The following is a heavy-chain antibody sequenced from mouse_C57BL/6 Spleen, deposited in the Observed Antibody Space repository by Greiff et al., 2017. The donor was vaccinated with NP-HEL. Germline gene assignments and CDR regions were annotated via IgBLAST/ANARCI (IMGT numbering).Heavy chain of an antibody. D-gene: IGHD1-1*01. J-gene: IGHJ4*01. V-gene: IGHV1-63*01. CDR3: ARRGAYYYGSSYMDY. CDR2: IYPGGGYT. Sequence: QVQLQQSGAELVRPGTSVKMSCKASGYTFTNYWIGWAKQRPGHGLEWIGDIYPGGGYTNYNEKFKGKATLTADKSSSTAYMQFSSLTSEDSAIYYCARRGAYYYGSSYMDYWGQGTSVTVSS. CDR1: GYTFTNYW.